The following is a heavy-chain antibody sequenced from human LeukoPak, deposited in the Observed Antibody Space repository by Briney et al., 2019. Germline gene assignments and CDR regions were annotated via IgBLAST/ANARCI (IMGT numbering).Heavy chain of an antibody. D-gene: IGHD7-27*01. CDR2: IGSSGGGR. CDR1: GFTFSTYT. Sequence: GGSLRLSCAASGFTFSTYTMYWVRHPPGKRLERVSIIGSSGGGRHYADSVKGRFTISRDNSKNALYLQMNSLRVEDTAVYYCAIDPNWGTHSWGQGVLVTVSS. CDR3: AIDPNWGTHS. J-gene: IGHJ4*02. V-gene: IGHV3-23*01.